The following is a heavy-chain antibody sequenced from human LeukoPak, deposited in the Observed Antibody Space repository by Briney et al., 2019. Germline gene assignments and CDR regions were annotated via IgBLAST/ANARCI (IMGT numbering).Heavy chain of an antibody. CDR1: GGTFSSYA. D-gene: IGHD4-23*01. CDR2: IIPILGIA. V-gene: IGHV1-69*04. J-gene: IGHJ4*02. CDR3: ARGGGKSNFDY. Sequence: GSSVKVSCKASGGTFSSYAISWVRQAPGQGLEWMGRIIPILGIANYAQKFQGRVTITADKSTSTAYMELSSLRSEDTAVYYCARGGGKSNFDYWGQGTLVTVSS.